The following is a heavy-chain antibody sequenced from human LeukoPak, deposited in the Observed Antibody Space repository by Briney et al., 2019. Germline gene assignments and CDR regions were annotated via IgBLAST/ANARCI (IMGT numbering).Heavy chain of an antibody. CDR1: GGSFSSYY. J-gene: IGHJ6*03. D-gene: IGHD5-12*01. Sequence: SETLSLTCAVYGGSFSSYYWGWIRQPPGKGLEWIGSIYYSGSTYYNPSLKSRVTISVDTSRNQFSLKLSSVTAADTAVYYCARHEGSGYAKSYYYYMDVWGKGTTVTVSS. CDR2: IYYSGST. CDR3: ARHEGSGYAKSYYYYMDV. V-gene: IGHV4-39*01.